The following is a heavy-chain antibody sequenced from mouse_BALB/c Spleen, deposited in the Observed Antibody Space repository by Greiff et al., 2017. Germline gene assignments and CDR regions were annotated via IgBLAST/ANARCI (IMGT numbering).Heavy chain of an antibody. J-gene: IGHJ1*01. CDR2: INPGSGGT. Sequence: VQLQQSGAELVRPGTSVKVSCKASGYAFTNYLIEWVKQRPGQGLEWIGVINPGSGGTNYNEKFKGKATLTADKSSSTAYMQLSSLTSDDSAVYFCARRGDYDRRDWYFDVWGAGTTVTVSS. CDR3: ARRGDYDRRDWYFDV. CDR1: GYAFTNYL. D-gene: IGHD2-4*01. V-gene: IGHV1-54*01.